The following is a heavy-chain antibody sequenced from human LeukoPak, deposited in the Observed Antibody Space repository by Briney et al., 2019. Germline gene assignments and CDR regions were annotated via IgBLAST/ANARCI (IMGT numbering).Heavy chain of an antibody. D-gene: IGHD3-3*01. CDR3: AKIGRRYDFWTGYYEEEVDYMDV. Sequence: PGGSLRLSCAAPGFTVSSNYMSWVRQAPGKGLEWVSVIYSGGSTYYADSVKGRFTISRDNSKNTLYLQMNSLRAEDTAVYYCAKIGRRYDFWTGYYEEEVDYMDVWGKGTTVTVSS. J-gene: IGHJ6*03. CDR2: IYSGGST. CDR1: GFTVSSNY. V-gene: IGHV3-53*01.